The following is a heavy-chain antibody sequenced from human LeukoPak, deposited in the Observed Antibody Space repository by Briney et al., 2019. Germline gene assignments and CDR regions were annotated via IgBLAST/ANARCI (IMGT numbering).Heavy chain of an antibody. CDR1: GGSISSYY. CDR2: IYTSGST. CDR3: AKGGNEGIQLWSSYNWFDP. Sequence: PSETLSLTCTVSGGSISSYYWSWIRQPAGKGLEWIGRIYTSGSTNYNPSLKSRVTMSVDTSKNQFSLKLSSVTAADTAVYYCAKGGNEGIQLWSSYNWFDPWGQGTLVTVSS. J-gene: IGHJ5*02. V-gene: IGHV4-4*07. D-gene: IGHD5-18*01.